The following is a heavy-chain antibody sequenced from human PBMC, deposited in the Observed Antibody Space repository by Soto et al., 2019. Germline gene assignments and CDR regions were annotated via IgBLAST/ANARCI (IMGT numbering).Heavy chain of an antibody. V-gene: IGHV3-48*03. CDR2: ISSSGSTI. D-gene: IGHD2-15*01. CDR1: GFTFSSYE. J-gene: IGHJ2*01. Sequence: GGSLRLSCAASGFTFSSYEMNWVRQAPGKGLEWVSYISSSGSTIYYADSVKGRFTISRDNAKNSLYLQMNSLRAEDTAVYYFARSSSRIVVVLAARSYWYFDLWGRGTLVTVSS. CDR3: ARSSSRIVVVLAARSYWYFDL.